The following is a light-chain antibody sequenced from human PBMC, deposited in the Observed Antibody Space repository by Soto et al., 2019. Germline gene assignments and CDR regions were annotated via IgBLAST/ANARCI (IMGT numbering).Light chain of an antibody. V-gene: IGKV3-11*01. Sequence: EIVLTQSPATVSLSPGETATLSCRASQSVSSFLAWYQKKPGQSPRLLIYDASTRATGIPARFSGSGSGTDFTLTISGLESEDFAVYYCQQRSALPRYTFGQGTKLEIK. CDR1: QSVSSF. CDR2: DAS. J-gene: IGKJ2*01. CDR3: QQRSALPRYT.